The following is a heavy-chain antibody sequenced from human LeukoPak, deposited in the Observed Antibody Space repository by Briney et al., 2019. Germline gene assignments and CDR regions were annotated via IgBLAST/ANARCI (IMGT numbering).Heavy chain of an antibody. CDR2: ISYDGSNK. CDR1: GFTLSSYA. CDR3: TKANFRATAGTAVDD. D-gene: IGHD6-13*01. V-gene: IGHV3-30-3*01. Sequence: PGGSLRLSCAASGFTLSSYAMQWVRRAPGKGLVWVEVISYDGSNKYYADSVKGRFTISRDNSKNMVYLQMNSLRAEDTAVYYCTKANFRATAGTAVDDWGQGTLVTVSS. J-gene: IGHJ4*02.